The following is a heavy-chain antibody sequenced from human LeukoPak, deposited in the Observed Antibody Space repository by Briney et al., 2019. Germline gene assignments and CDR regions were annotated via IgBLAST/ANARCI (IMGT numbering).Heavy chain of an antibody. D-gene: IGHD5-24*01. J-gene: IGHJ4*02. CDR3: AKAGGEGYNYFLVY. CDR2: ISGSGGST. Sequence: GGSLRLSCAASGFTFSSYGMSWVRQAPGKGLEWVSAISGSGGSTYYADSVKGRFTISRDNSKNTLYLQMNSLRAEDTAIYYCAKAGGEGYNYFLVYWGQGTLVTVSS. CDR1: GFTFSSYG. V-gene: IGHV3-23*01.